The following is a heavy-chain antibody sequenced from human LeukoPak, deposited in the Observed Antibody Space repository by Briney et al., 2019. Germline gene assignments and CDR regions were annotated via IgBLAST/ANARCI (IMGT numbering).Heavy chain of an antibody. Sequence: GESLKISCKGSGYSFTSYWIGWVRQMPGKGLEWMGTIDPSDSYTKYSPTFQGHVTISADKSISTAYLQWSSLKASDTAVYYCARSLFDYDILTGHDYWGQGTLVTVSS. D-gene: IGHD3-9*01. CDR2: IDPSDSYT. J-gene: IGHJ4*02. V-gene: IGHV5-10-1*01. CDR1: GYSFTSYW. CDR3: ARSLFDYDILTGHDY.